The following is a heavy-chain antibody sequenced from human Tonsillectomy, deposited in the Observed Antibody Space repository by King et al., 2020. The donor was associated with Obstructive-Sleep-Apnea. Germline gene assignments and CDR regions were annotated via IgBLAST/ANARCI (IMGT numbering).Heavy chain of an antibody. J-gene: IGHJ4*02. V-gene: IGHV3-15*01. CDR3: TTTITPGYSSSWYDY. D-gene: IGHD6-13*01. CDR1: GFTFSNAW. Sequence: VQLVESGGGLVKPGGSLRLSCAASGFTFSNAWMSWVRQAPGKGLEWVGRIKSKTDGGTTDYAAPVKGRFTISRDDSKNTLYLQMNSLKTEDTAVYYCTTTITPGYSSSWYDYWGQGTLVTVSS. CDR2: IKSKTDGGTT.